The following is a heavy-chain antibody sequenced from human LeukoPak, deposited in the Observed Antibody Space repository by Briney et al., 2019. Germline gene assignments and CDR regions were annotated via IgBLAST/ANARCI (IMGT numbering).Heavy chain of an antibody. CDR1: GGSISSYY. CDR3: ASLTIFSGLYYFDY. D-gene: IGHD3-3*01. Sequence: SETLSLTRTVSGGSISSYYWSWIRQPPGKGLEWIGYVYTNGSTNYNPSLRSRVTISVDTSKNQFSLKLSSVTAADTAVYYCASLTIFSGLYYFDYWGQGTLVTVSS. CDR2: VYTNGST. V-gene: IGHV4-4*09. J-gene: IGHJ4*02.